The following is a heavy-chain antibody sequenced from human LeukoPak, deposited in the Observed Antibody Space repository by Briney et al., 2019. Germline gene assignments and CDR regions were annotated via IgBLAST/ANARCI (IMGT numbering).Heavy chain of an antibody. V-gene: IGHV3-33*01. J-gene: IGHJ4*02. D-gene: IGHD3-22*01. CDR2: IWYDGSNK. CDR3: ARGIQYYYDSSGYRVGYYFDY. Sequence: LPGRSLRLSCAASGFTFSSYGMHWVRQAPGKGLEGVAVIWYDGSNKYYADSVKGRFTISRDNSKNTLYLQLNSLRAEDTAVYYCARGIQYYYDSSGYRVGYYFDYWGQGTLVTVSS. CDR1: GFTFSSYG.